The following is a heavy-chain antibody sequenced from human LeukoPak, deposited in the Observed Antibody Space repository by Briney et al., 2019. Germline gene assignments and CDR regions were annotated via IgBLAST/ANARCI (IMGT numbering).Heavy chain of an antibody. CDR2: IRFDGNSV. CDR1: GFTFTNYG. Sequence: GGSLRLSCATSGFTFTNYGMHWLRLAPGKGLEWVSYIRFDGNSVSYSASVEGRFAISRDNSKNTVCLEMKSLKTEDTGIYYCAKPKGSRGVVPSLEFWGQGTLVTVSS. V-gene: IGHV3-30*02. CDR3: AKPKGSRGVVPSLEF. D-gene: IGHD3-10*01. J-gene: IGHJ1*01.